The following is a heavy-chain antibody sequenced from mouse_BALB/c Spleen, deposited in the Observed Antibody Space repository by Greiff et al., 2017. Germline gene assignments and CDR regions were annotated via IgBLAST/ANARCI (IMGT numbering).Heavy chain of an antibody. CDR3: ARRHGSSYPFAY. Sequence: VKLVESGPQLVRPGASVKISCKASGYSFTSYWMHWVKQRPGQGLEWIGMIDPSDSETRLNQKFKDKATLTVDKSSSTAYMQLSSPTSEDSAVYYCARRHGSSYPFAYWGQGTLVTVS. V-gene: IGHV1S126*01. CDR1: GYSFTSYW. D-gene: IGHD1-1*01. CDR2: IDPSDSET. J-gene: IGHJ3*01.